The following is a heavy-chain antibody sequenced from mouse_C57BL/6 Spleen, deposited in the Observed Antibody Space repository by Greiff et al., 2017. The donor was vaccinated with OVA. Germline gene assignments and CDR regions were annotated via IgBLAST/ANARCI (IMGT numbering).Heavy chain of an antibody. CDR1: GFTFSDYG. V-gene: IGHV5-17*01. Sequence: EVHLVESGGGLVKPGGSLKLSCAASGFTFSDYGMSWVRQAPEKGLEWVAYLSSGSSTIYYADTVKGRFTLSRDNAKNTLFLQMTSLRSEDTAMYYCARTNWAPDYWGQGTTLTVSA. D-gene: IGHD4-1*01. CDR3: ARTNWAPDY. CDR2: LSSGSSTI. J-gene: IGHJ2*01.